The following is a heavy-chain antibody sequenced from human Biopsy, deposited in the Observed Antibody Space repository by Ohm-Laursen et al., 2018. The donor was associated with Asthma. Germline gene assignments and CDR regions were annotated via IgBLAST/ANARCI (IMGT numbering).Heavy chain of an antibody. V-gene: IGHV3-7*01. CDR2: IKHDGSEK. Sequence: SLRLSCSASGFTFGDYWMSRVRQVPGKGLEWVANIKHDGSEKNHVDSLKGRFTISRGNAKNSLYLQMNSLRAEDTAVYYCARTFHFWSPYHAEHYQLWGQGTLDTVSS. CDR3: ARTFHFWSPYHAEHYQL. CDR1: GFTFGDYW. J-gene: IGHJ1*01. D-gene: IGHD3-3*02.